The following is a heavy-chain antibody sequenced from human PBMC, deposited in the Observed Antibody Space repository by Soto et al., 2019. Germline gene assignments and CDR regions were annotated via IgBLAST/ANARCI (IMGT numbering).Heavy chain of an antibody. Sequence: QTGGSLRLSCAASGFTFNTYGMHWVRQAPGKGLEWVAVISYDGSENYYVDSVKGRFTISKDNSKNTLYLQMNSLRPEDAAVYYCAKSPNFYCSSPNCYKYYFDHWGQGTRVTVSS. J-gene: IGHJ4*02. V-gene: IGHV3-30*18. CDR2: ISYDGSEN. CDR3: AKSPNFYCSSPNCYKYYFDH. CDR1: GFTFNTYG. D-gene: IGHD2-2*02.